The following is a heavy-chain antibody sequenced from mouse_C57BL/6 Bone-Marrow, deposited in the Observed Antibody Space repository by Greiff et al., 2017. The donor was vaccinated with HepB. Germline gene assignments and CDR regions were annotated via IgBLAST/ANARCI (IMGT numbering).Heavy chain of an antibody. CDR2: SRNKANDYTT. CDR1: GFTFSDLY. Sequence: DVMLVESGGGLVQSGRSLRLSCATSGFTFSDLYIEWVRQAPGKGLEWIAASRNKANDYTTEYSASVKGRFIVSRDTSQSILYLQMNALRAEDTAIYYCARDAYYYGSSYYAMDYWGQGTSVTVSS. J-gene: IGHJ4*01. V-gene: IGHV7-1*01. CDR3: ARDAYYYGSSYYAMDY. D-gene: IGHD1-1*01.